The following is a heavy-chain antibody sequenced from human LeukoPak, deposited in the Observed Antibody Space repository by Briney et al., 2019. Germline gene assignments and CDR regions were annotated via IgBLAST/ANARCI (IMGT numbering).Heavy chain of an antibody. CDR3: ARDRPLPDDSRTFDY. V-gene: IGHV3-48*03. CDR2: ISSSGSAI. J-gene: IGHJ4*02. CDR1: GFTFSDYE. Sequence: PGGSLRLSCAASGFTFSDYEMNWVRQAPGKGLEWVSYISSSGSAIYYAGSVRGRFTISRDNAKNSLYLQMNSLRAEDTAVYYCARDRPLPDDSRTFDYWRQGTLVTVSS. D-gene: IGHD3-22*01.